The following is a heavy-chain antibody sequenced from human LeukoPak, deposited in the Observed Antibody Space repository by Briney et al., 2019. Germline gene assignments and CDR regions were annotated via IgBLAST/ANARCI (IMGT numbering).Heavy chain of an antibody. CDR3: ARDPSGYYAFDI. J-gene: IGHJ3*02. V-gene: IGHV4-39*07. CDR1: GGSISSSSYY. CDR2: IYYSGST. D-gene: IGHD3-22*01. Sequence: SETLSLTCTVSGGSISSSSYYWGWIRQPPGKGLEWIGSIYYSGSTYYNPSLKSRVTISVDTSKNQFSLKLSSVTAADTAVYYCARDPSGYYAFDIWGQGTMVTVSS.